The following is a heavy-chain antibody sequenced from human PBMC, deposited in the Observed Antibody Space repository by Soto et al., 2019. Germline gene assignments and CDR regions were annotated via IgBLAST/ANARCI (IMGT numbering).Heavy chain of an antibody. CDR3: ARDKGSVVVPDYYGMDV. CDR2: INPNSGGT. CDR1: GYTFTGYY. Sequence: QVQLVQSGAEVKKPGASVKVSCKASGYTFTGYYMHWVRQAPGQGLEWMGWINPNSGGTNYAQKFQGWVTMTRDTSISTAYMELSRLRSDDTAVYYCARDKGSVVVPDYYGMDVWGQGTTVTVSS. J-gene: IGHJ6*02. V-gene: IGHV1-2*04. D-gene: IGHD2-2*01.